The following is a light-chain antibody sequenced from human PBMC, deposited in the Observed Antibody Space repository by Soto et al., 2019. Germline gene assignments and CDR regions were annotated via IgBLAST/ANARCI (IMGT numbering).Light chain of an antibody. Sequence: QSALTQPPSASGTPGQRVTISCSGSSSNIGSHTVNWYQQLPGTAPKLLIYSNNQRPSGVPDRFSGSKSDTSASLAISGLQSEDEADYYCAAWDDSLNGLVFGGGTKLTVL. CDR3: AAWDDSLNGLV. V-gene: IGLV1-44*01. J-gene: IGLJ3*02. CDR1: SSNIGSHT. CDR2: SNN.